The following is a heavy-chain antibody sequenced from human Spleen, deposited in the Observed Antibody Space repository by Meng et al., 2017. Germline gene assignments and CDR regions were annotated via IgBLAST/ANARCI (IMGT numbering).Heavy chain of an antibody. V-gene: IGHV3-9*01. CDR3: ARDILTYYYDSDGYLRGYYFDS. CDR2: ISWNSASI. J-gene: IGHJ4*02. CDR1: GLTFDDYA. D-gene: IGHD3-22*01. Sequence: SLKISCAASGLTFDDYAMHWVRQVPGKGLEWVSGISWNSASIDYADSVKGRFTISRDNAKNSLYLQMNSLRADDTAVYYCARDILTYYYDSDGYLRGYYFDSWGQGTLVTVSS.